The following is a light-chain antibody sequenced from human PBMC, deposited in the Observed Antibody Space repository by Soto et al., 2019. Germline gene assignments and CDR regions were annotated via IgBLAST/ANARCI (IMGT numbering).Light chain of an antibody. CDR1: LSLSSY. CDR3: PQYNNWPT. V-gene: IGKV3-11*01. J-gene: IGKJ1*01. Sequence: EVVFTQFPCSLSLSPSDRSTLSFRASLSLSSYLTWYRRNPGPAPRLLGYDASIRAAGITDRFSRRGSGTEFSLPNRSLESKYFAVYYCPQYNNWPTFGQGTKVDIK. CDR2: DAS.